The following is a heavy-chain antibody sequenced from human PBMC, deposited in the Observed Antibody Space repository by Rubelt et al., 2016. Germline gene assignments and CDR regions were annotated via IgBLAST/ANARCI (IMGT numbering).Heavy chain of an antibody. CDR1: GYTFTTYA. D-gene: IGHD6-19*01. J-gene: IGHJ5*02. Sequence: QVQLVQSGAEVKKPGASVKVSCKASGYTFTTYALHWVRQAPGQRLEWMGWINAGHGNTKYSQKFQGRVAITREPSIQTAYMGLSSRRSEATAVYYGARLGVEVAGTNWFDPWGQGTLVTVSS. CDR2: INAGHGNT. V-gene: IGHV1-3*01. CDR3: ARLGVEVAGTNWFDP.